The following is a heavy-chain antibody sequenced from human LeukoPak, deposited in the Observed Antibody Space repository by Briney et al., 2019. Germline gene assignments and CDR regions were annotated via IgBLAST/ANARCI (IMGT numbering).Heavy chain of an antibody. CDR3: ARYSGDYGWFDP. V-gene: IGHV3-7*01. CDR1: RFTSSSHW. CDR2: IKQEGSDI. J-gene: IGHJ5*02. D-gene: IGHD1-26*01. Sequence: GGSLRLSCAASRFTSSSHWLSWVRQAPGKGLEWVATIKQEGSDIYYVDSVKGRFTISRDNARKSVHLQMNSLRVEDTAVYFCARYSGDYGWFDPWGQGTLVTVSS.